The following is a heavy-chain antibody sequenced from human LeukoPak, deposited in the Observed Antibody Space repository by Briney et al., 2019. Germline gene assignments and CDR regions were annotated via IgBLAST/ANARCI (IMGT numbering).Heavy chain of an antibody. CDR1: GFTFSSYG. Sequence: GGSLRLSRAPSGFTFSSYGIHWVRPAPAKGLEWVAYISSSSGTIYYADSVKGRFTSSRDNAKNSLYLQMNSLRDEDTAVYYCARDITMVRGLSGYYYGMDVWGQGTTVTVSS. V-gene: IGHV3-48*02. J-gene: IGHJ6*02. CDR3: ARDITMVRGLSGYYYGMDV. CDR2: ISSSSGTI. D-gene: IGHD3-10*01.